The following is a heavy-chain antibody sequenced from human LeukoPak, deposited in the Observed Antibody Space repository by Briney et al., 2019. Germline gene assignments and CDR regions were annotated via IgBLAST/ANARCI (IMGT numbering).Heavy chain of an antibody. Sequence: GESLKISCKGSGYRFTSYWIGWVRQMPGKGLEWIGIIFPGDSDTRYSPSFQGQVTISADKSISTAYLQWSSLKASDTAMYYCARCPNMIVNRSYFDYWGQGTLVTVSS. CDR1: GYRFTSYW. V-gene: IGHV5-51*01. CDR3: ARCPNMIVNRSYFDY. J-gene: IGHJ4*02. CDR2: IFPGDSDT. D-gene: IGHD3-22*01.